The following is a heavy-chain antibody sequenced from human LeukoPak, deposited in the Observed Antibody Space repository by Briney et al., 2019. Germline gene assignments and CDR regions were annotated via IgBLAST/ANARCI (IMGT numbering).Heavy chain of an antibody. V-gene: IGHV4-39*01. CDR2: IHSNGNT. Sequence: SETLSLTCTVSGGSISSYYWGWIRQPPGKGLEWIGRIHSNGNTYYNPSLESRVTISVDTSKNQFSLKLSSVTAADSAVYYCARRHHDFWRPFDSWGQGTLVTVSS. CDR1: GGSISSYY. J-gene: IGHJ4*02. D-gene: IGHD3-3*01. CDR3: ARRHHDFWRPFDS.